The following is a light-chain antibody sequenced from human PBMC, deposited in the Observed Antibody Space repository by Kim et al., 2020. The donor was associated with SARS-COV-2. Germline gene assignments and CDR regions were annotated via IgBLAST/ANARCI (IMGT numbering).Light chain of an antibody. CDR3: HQYNTYSGGT. Sequence: DIQMTQSPSTLSASVGDRITITCRASQTISYWLAWYQQKPGKAPKLLIYEASGLQSGVPSRFSGSGSGTEFTLTISGLQPDDFATYYCHQYNTYSGGTFGQGTKVDIK. CDR1: QTISYW. V-gene: IGKV1-5*03. CDR2: EAS. J-gene: IGKJ1*01.